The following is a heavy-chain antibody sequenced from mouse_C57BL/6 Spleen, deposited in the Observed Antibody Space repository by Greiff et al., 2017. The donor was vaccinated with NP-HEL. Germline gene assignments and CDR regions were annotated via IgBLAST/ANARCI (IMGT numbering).Heavy chain of an antibody. V-gene: IGHV1-22*01. D-gene: IGHD2-5*01. CDR2: INPNNGGT. J-gene: IGHJ2*01. CDR1: GYTFTDYN. Sequence: VQLKQSGPELVKPGASVKMSCKASGYTFTDYNMHWVKQSHGKSLEWIGYINPNNGGTSYNQKFKGKATLTVNKSSSTAYMELRSLTSEDSAVYYCATGYYSNFDYWGQGTTLTVSS. CDR3: ATGYYSNFDY.